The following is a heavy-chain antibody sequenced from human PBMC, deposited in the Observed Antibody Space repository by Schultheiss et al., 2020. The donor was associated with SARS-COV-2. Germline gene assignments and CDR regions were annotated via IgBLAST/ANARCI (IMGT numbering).Heavy chain of an antibody. J-gene: IGHJ4*02. D-gene: IGHD6-19*01. CDR1: GGSISSGSYY. CDR2: IYTSGST. V-gene: IGHV4-61*02. Sequence: SETLSLTCTVSGGSISSGSYYWSWIRQPAGKGLEWIGRIYTSGSTNYNPSLKSRVTISVDTSKNQFSLKLSSVTAADTAVYYCARDPVSSGWDLSRPYYFDYWGQGTLVTVSS. CDR3: ARDPVSSGWDLSRPYYFDY.